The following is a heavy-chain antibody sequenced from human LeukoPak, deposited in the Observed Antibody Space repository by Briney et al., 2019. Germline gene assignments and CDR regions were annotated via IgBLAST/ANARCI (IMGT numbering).Heavy chain of an antibody. Sequence: SETLSLTCTVSGGSISSSSYYWGWIRQPPGKGLEWIGSIYHSGSTYYNPSLKSRVTISVDTSKNQFSLKLSSVTAADTAVYYCARGDATMVRGVISPFDYWGQGTLVTVSS. CDR1: GGSISSSSYY. CDR3: ARGDATMVRGVISPFDY. D-gene: IGHD3-10*01. J-gene: IGHJ4*02. V-gene: IGHV4-39*07. CDR2: IYHSGST.